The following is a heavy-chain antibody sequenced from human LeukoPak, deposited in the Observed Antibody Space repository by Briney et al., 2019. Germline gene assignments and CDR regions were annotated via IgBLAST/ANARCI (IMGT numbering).Heavy chain of an antibody. D-gene: IGHD3-22*01. CDR1: GFTFSNYW. CDR2: IKQGGTEK. CDR3: ARDAPYYYDSTGFSPRYFDY. Sequence: PGGSLRLSCLVSGFTFSNYWMSWVRQSPGKGLEWVANIKQGGTEKYYVDSVKGRFTISRDDAKNLLYLQMNSLRAEDTAVYYRARDAPYYYDSTGFSPRYFDYWGQGALVTVSS. V-gene: IGHV3-7*04. J-gene: IGHJ4*02.